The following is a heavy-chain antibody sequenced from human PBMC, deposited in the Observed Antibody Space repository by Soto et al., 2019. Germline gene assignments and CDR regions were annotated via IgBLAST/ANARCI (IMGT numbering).Heavy chain of an antibody. V-gene: IGHV1-2*04. J-gene: IGHJ6*03. D-gene: IGHD5-12*01. Sequence: QVPLVQSGAEVKEPGASVTVSCRASGDRFTDYYMHWVRQAPGQGLEWMGWINTNSGVTKYAQKFQGWVTMTRDTTSIAGYMRLSRRRFGVTAIYYCARERGGATATLGYYCSYMDDRGTGTTVTVS. CDR1: GDRFTDYY. CDR2: INTNSGVT. CDR3: ARERGGATATLGYYCSYMDD.